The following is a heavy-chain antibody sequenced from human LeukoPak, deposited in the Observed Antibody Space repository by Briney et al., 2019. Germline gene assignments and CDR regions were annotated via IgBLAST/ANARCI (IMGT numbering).Heavy chain of an antibody. J-gene: IGHJ3*02. V-gene: IGHV4-59*12. Sequence: SETLSLTCTVSGGSISTYYWSWIRQPPGKGLEWIGYVYYTGSTNYNPSLKSRVSISVDTSKNQFSLKLSSVTAADTAVYYCARDPARIAVGGAFDIWGQGTMVTVSS. CDR3: ARDPARIAVGGAFDI. D-gene: IGHD6-19*01. CDR1: GGSISTYY. CDR2: VYYTGST.